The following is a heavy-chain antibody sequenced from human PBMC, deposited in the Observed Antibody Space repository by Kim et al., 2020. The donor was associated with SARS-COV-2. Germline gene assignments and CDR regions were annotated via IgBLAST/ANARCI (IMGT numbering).Heavy chain of an antibody. CDR2: ISSSSSYI. J-gene: IGHJ6*02. D-gene: IGHD5-12*01. CDR1: GFTFSSYS. Sequence: GGSLRLSCAASGFTFSSYSMNWVRQAPGKGLEWVSSISSSSSYIYYADSVKGRFTISRDNAKNSLYLQMNSLRAEDTAVYYCARGVERWLQFVYYGMDVWGQGTTVTVSS. CDR3: ARGVERWLQFVYYGMDV. V-gene: IGHV3-21*01.